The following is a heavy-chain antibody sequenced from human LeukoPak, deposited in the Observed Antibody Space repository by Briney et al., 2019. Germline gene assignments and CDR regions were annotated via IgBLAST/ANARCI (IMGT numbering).Heavy chain of an antibody. CDR1: GFTFNNYA. CDR3: ARISGITIFGVITGFSDY. J-gene: IGHJ4*02. D-gene: IGHD3-3*01. Sequence: GGSLRLSCAASGFTFNNYAMYWVRQAPGKGLEWVAIISHDGNNKYYADAVKGRFTISRDTSKNTLYLQMNSLRAEDTAMYYRARISGITIFGVITGFSDYWGQGTLVTVSS. V-gene: IGHV3-30*04. CDR2: ISHDGNNK.